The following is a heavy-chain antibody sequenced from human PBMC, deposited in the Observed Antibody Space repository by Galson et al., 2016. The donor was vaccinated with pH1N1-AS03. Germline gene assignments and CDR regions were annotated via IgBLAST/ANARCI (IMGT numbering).Heavy chain of an antibody. Sequence: ETLSLTCTVSGGSFSGYYWSWVRQAPGKGLEWIGYISHNWSTNFKPSLKSRVTISLDTSNNQFSLGLTSLTAADTAVYYCSRLTINWGSGDYWGQGTLVPVS. J-gene: IGHJ4*02. CDR3: SRLTINWGSGDY. CDR1: GGSFSGYY. CDR2: ISHNWST. V-gene: IGHV4-59*12. D-gene: IGHD7-27*01.